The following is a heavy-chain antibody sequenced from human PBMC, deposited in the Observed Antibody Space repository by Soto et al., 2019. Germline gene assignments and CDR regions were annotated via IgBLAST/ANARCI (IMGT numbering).Heavy chain of an antibody. CDR2: MNPNSGNT. D-gene: IGHD1-26*01. J-gene: IGHJ3*02. Sequence: ASVKVSCKASGYTFTSYDINWVRQATGQGREGMGWMNPNSGNTGCAQKFQGRVTMTRNTSISTAYMELSSLRSEDTAVYYCARAGGYGDHVVGATDAFDIWGQGTMVTVSS. CDR1: GYTFTSYD. V-gene: IGHV1-8*01. CDR3: ARAGGYGDHVVGATDAFDI.